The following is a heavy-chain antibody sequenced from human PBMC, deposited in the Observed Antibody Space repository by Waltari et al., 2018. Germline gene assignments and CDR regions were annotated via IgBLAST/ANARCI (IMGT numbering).Heavy chain of an antibody. V-gene: IGHV5-10-1*03. Sequence: EVQLVQSGAEVKKPGESLRISCKGSGYSFTSYWISWVRQMPGKGLEWMGRIDPRYSYPNYSPSFQGHVTISADKSISTAYLQWSSLKASDTAMYYCARHISSSWADIDYWGQGTLVTVSS. J-gene: IGHJ4*02. D-gene: IGHD6-13*01. CDR3: ARHISSSWADIDY. CDR2: IDPRYSYP. CDR1: GYSFTSYW.